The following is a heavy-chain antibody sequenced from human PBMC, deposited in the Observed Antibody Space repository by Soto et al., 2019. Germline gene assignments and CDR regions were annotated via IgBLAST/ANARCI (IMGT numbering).Heavy chain of an antibody. CDR1: GGSVSSGGYY. CDR2: IYYSGST. CDR3: AKGEIGGPPYYFAY. J-gene: IGHJ4*02. D-gene: IGHD3-16*01. V-gene: IGHV4-61*08. Sequence: LVPMCLRCTVVGGSVSSGGYYWSWIRQPPGKGLEWIGYIYYSGSTNYNPSLKSRVTISVDTSKNQFSLKLSSVTAADTAVYYCAKGEIGGPPYYFAYWGQGTLVTVSS.